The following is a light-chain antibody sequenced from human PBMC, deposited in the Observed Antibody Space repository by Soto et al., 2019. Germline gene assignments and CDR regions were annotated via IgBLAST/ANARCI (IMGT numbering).Light chain of an antibody. CDR1: QSVSSY. CDR2: DAS. J-gene: IGKJ4*01. V-gene: IGKV3-11*01. CDR3: QQRSNWPLT. Sequence: EIVLTQSPATLSLSPGERATLSCRASQSVSSYLAWYQQKPGQAPRLLIYDASNRATGIPARFSGSGSGTDCTLTTSSLEPEDFAVYYGQQRSNWPLTFGGGTKVEIK.